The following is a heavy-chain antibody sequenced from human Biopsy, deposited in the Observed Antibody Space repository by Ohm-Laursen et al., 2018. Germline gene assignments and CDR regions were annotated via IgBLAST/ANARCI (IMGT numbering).Heavy chain of an antibody. CDR2: IYYDGIT. D-gene: IGHD5-12*01. J-gene: IGHJ6*02. CDR3: ARVAGGYAYYYGMDV. CDR1: GYSVTNDYY. Sequence: TLSLTCIVSGYSVTNDYYWGWIRQPSGKGLEWIGNIYYDGITYYNPSLKSRVAMSVDTSKNQFSLRLTSVTAADTAVYYRARVAGGYAYYYGMDVWGQGTTVIVSS. V-gene: IGHV4-38-2*02.